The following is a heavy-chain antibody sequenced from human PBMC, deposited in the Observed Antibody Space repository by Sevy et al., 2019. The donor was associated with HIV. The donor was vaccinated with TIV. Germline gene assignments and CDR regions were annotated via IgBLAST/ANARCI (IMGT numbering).Heavy chain of an antibody. J-gene: IGHJ4*02. V-gene: IGHV3-53*01. D-gene: IGHD3-22*01. CDR2: IYSGGST. Sequence: GGSLRLSCAASGFTVSSNYMSWVRQAPGKGLGWVSVIYSGGSTYYADSVKGRFTISRDNSKNTLYLQMNSLRAEDTAVYYCARGGDDYYDSSGYYTFDYWGQGTLVTVSS. CDR1: GFTVSSNY. CDR3: ARGGDDYYDSSGYYTFDY.